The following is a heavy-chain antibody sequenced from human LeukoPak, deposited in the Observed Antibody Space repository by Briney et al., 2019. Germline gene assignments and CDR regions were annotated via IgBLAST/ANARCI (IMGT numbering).Heavy chain of an antibody. CDR2: ISAYNGNT. CDR1: GYTFTSYY. D-gene: IGHD4-11*01. Sequence: ASVKVSCKASGYTFTSYYMHWVRQAPGQGLEWMGWISAYNGNTNYAQKLQGRVTMTTDTSTGTAYMELRSLRSDDTAVYYCAGHYGNYYWFDPWGQGTLVTVSS. V-gene: IGHV1-18*04. CDR3: AGHYGNYYWFDP. J-gene: IGHJ5*02.